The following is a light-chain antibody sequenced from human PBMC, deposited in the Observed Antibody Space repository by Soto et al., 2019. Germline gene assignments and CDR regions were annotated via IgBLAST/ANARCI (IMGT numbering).Light chain of an antibody. CDR3: CSYACSSTFHVV. CDR2: EGS. V-gene: IGLV2-23*03. J-gene: IGLJ2*01. Sequence: QSALTQPASVSGSPGQSITISCTGTSSDVGSYNLVSWYQQHPGKAPKLMIYEGSKRPSGVSNRFSGSKSGNTASLTISGLQAEDEADYYGCSYACSSTFHVVFGGGTKLTVL. CDR1: SSDVGSYNL.